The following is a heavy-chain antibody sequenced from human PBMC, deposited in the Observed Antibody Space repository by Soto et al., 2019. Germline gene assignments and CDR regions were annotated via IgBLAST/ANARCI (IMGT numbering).Heavy chain of an antibody. CDR2: INAGNGNT. CDR3: ARVRGYSIGNL. Sequence: QVQLVQSGAEVKKPGASVKVSCKASGYTFTSYAMHWVRQAPGQTLEWLGWINAGNGNTKYSQKLQGRVTITSDTSASTAHMERSSLRSEDTSLDYCARVRGYSIGNLWGRGTLVTLAS. J-gene: IGHJ2*01. CDR1: GYTFTSYA. D-gene: IGHD2-21*01. V-gene: IGHV1-3*01.